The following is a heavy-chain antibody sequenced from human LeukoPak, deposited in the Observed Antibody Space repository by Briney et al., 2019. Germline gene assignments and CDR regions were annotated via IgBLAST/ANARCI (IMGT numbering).Heavy chain of an antibody. J-gene: IGHJ4*02. Sequence: GGSLRLSCAASGFNFSSYSMNWVRQAPGKGLEWVSYISSSSSYIYYADSVKGRFTISRDNAKNSLYLQMNSLRAEDTAVYYCARDPDRGGYSMFDYWGQGTLVTVSS. V-gene: IGHV3-21*01. D-gene: IGHD3-22*01. CDR3: ARDPDRGGYSMFDY. CDR2: ISSSSSYI. CDR1: GFNFSSYS.